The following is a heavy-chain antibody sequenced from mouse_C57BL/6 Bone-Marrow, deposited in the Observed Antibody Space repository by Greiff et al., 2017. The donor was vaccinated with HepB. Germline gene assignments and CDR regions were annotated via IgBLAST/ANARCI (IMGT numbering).Heavy chain of an antibody. V-gene: IGHV5-4*01. CDR1: GFTFSSYA. Sequence: EVQGVESGGGLVKPGGSLKLSCAASGFTFSSYAMSWVRQTPEKRLEWVATISDGGSYTYYPDNVKGRFTISRDNAKNNLYLQMSHLKSEDTAMYYCARDARGLPYYFDYWGPGTTLTVSS. CDR3: ARDARGLPYYFDY. J-gene: IGHJ2*01. CDR2: ISDGGSYT. D-gene: IGHD2-2*01.